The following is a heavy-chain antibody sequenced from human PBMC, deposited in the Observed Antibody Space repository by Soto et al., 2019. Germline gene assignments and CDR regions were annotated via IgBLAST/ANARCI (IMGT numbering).Heavy chain of an antibody. J-gene: IGHJ3*01. CDR2: VYFSGST. D-gene: IGHD1-1*01. CDR3: TRDLDRGNRGYGQSKV. CDR1: GGSISSYY. Sequence: KTSETLSLTCTISGGSISSYYWSWIRQTPGKGLEWIGYVYFSGSTNYNPSLKSRVLISIDTSRNQFSLKLNSVTAADTAVYYCTRDLDRGNRGYGQSKVCGQLKTVTVS. V-gene: IGHV4-59*01.